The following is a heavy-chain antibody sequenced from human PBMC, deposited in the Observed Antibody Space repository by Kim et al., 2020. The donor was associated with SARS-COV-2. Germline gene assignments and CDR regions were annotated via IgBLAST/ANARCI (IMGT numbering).Heavy chain of an antibody. J-gene: IGHJ4*02. CDR3: ARGKVGSRQFDY. V-gene: IGHV1-8*01. Sequence: AEAQKFQGRVTMIRNASISTAYMDLSSMRSDDTAVYYCARGKVGSRQFDYWGQGTLVTVSS. D-gene: IGHD6-13*01.